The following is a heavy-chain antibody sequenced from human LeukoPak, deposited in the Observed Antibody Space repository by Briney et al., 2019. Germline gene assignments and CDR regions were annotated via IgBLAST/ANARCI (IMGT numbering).Heavy chain of an antibody. CDR1: GFTFSDYY. CDR3: AREVRVWNSGYDYYYYMDV. J-gene: IGHJ6*03. D-gene: IGHD1-7*01. Sequence: PGGSLRLSCAASGFTFSDYYMSWIRQAPGKGLEWVSYISSSGSAIYYADSVKGRFTISRDNAKNSLYLQLHSLRVEDTAVYFCAREVRVWNSGYDYYYYMDVWGKGTTVTVSS. CDR2: ISSSGSAI. V-gene: IGHV3-11*01.